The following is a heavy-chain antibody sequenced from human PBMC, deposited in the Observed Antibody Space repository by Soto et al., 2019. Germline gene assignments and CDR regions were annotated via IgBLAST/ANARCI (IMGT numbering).Heavy chain of an antibody. Sequence: GASLKISCQGSGYSFTSYWISWVRQMPGKGLEWMGRIDPSDSYTNYSPSFQGHVTISADKSISTAYLQWSSLKASDTAMYYCARLPLEDPVNDDYWGQGTLVTVSS. CDR1: GYSFTSYW. J-gene: IGHJ4*02. D-gene: IGHD1-1*01. V-gene: IGHV5-10-1*01. CDR2: IDPSDSYT. CDR3: ARLPLEDPVNDDY.